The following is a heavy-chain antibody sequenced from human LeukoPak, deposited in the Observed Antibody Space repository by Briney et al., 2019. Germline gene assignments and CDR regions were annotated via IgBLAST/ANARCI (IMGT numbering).Heavy chain of an antibody. CDR3: ARDSSVTYYYDSSGRGFDY. D-gene: IGHD3-22*01. Sequence: PGGSLRLSCAASGFTFSSYAMSWVRQAPGKGLEWVSYISSSGSTIYYADSVKGRFTISRDNAKNSLYLQMNSLRAEDTAVYYCARDSSVTYYYDSSGRGFDYWGQGTLVTVSS. V-gene: IGHV3-48*04. CDR1: GFTFSSYA. CDR2: ISSSGSTI. J-gene: IGHJ4*02.